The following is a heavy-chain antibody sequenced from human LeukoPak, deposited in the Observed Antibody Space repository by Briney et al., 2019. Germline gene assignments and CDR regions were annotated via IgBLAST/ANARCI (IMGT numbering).Heavy chain of an antibody. CDR3: ARVGTYYDSIRDYYFAY. CDR2: IYYSGST. D-gene: IGHD3-22*01. V-gene: IGHV4-59*11. CDR1: GGSISSHY. J-gene: IGHJ4*02. Sequence: SETLSLTCTVSGGSISSHYWSWIRQPPGKGLEWIGYIYYSGSTNYNPSLKSRVTISVDTSKNQFSLKLSCVTAADTAVYYCARVGTYYDSIRDYYFAYWGQGTLVTVSS.